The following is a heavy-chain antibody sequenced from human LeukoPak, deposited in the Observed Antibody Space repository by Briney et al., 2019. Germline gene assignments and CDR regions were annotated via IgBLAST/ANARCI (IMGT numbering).Heavy chain of an antibody. J-gene: IGHJ6*03. Sequence: SETLSLTCTVSGGSISSSSYYWGWLRQPPGKGLEWIGSIYYSGSTYYNPSLKSRVTISVDTSKNQFSLKLSSVTAADTAVYYCARDTSFYYYYYMDVWGKGTTVTVSS. D-gene: IGHD3-16*01. V-gene: IGHV4-39*07. CDR2: IYYSGST. CDR3: ARDTSFYYYYYMDV. CDR1: GGSISSSSYY.